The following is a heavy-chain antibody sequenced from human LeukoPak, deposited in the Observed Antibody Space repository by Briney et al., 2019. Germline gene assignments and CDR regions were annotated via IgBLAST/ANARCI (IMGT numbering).Heavy chain of an antibody. CDR1: GYTFTGYD. V-gene: IGHV1-8*01. CDR2: MKSNSGDT. D-gene: IGHD6-13*01. CDR3: ARGEYSSSWYPFDY. Sequence: ASVKVSCKTSGYTFTGYDINWVRQAPGQGLEWMGWMKSNSGDTHFAQKFQGRVTMTRNISISTAFMELSSLGSEDTAVYYCARGEYSSSWYPFDYWGQGSPVTVSS. J-gene: IGHJ4*02.